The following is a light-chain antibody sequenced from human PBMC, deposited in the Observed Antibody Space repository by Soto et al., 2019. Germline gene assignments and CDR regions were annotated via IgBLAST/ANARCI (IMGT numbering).Light chain of an antibody. V-gene: IGKV3D-15*01. CDR3: QQYSNRYT. J-gene: IGKJ2*01. CDR2: GAS. Sequence: EIVMTQSPXTLSVSPGERATLSCRASQSVGSSLAWYQHKPGQAPRLLIYGASIRATGIPGRFSXXXXXXXXXXTISSLQSEDFAAYYCQQYSNRYTFGQGTKLEIK. CDR1: QSVGSS.